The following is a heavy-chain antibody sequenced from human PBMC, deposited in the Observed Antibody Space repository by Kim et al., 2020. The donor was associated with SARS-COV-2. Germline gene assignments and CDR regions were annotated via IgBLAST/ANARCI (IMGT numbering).Heavy chain of an antibody. Sequence: GGSLRLSCAASGFTFSSYAMRWVRQAPGKGLEWVSGISDTGSSTHYADSVKGRFTISRDNSKNTLYLQMNSLRVEDTAVYYCTKGSSRVVIVNYFDMWG. J-gene: IGHJ4*01. V-gene: IGHV3-23*01. D-gene: IGHD3-10*01. CDR3: TKGSSRVVIVNYFDM. CDR1: GFTFSSYA. CDR2: ISDTGSST.